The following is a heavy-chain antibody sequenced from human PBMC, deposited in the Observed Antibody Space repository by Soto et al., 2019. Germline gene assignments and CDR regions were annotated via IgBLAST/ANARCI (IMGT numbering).Heavy chain of an antibody. J-gene: IGHJ5*02. CDR1: GNSISGSY. V-gene: IGHV4-59*08. CDR2: IYYSGFT. D-gene: IGHD4-17*01. Sequence: PSGTLSLTCTVSGNSISGSYWSWIRQPPGKGLEWIGYIYYSGFTNSNPSLRSRVTISVDTSKNQFSLKLNSVTAADTAVYYGYRETYGDSVGYFDPCRQRIQFTASS. CDR3: YRETYGDSVGYFDP.